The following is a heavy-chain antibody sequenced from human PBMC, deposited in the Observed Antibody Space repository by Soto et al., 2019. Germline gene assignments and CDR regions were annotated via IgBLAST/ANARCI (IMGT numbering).Heavy chain of an antibody. CDR2: ISAYNRNT. J-gene: IGHJ5*02. CDR1: GYTFTTSV. Sequence: QIQLAQSGAEVKKPGASVKVSCKASGYTFTTSVFGWMRQAPGQGLEWVGWISAYNRNTKYAQKLQDRVTMTTDACTSTVYMELTSLSSDDTAVYYCARSIYPNWFDPWGQGTLVTVSS. CDR3: ARSIYPNWFDP. D-gene: IGHD2-21*01. V-gene: IGHV1-18*01.